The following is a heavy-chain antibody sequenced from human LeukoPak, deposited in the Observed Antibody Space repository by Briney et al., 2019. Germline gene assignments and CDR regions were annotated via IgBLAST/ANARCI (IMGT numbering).Heavy chain of an antibody. CDR3: ARDTADFDWLTIDY. CDR2: INPNSGGT. J-gene: IGHJ4*02. CDR1: GYTFTGYY. Sequence: ASVKVSCKASGYTFTGYYMHWVRQAPGQGLEWMGRINPNSGGTNYAQKFQGRVTMTRDTSISTACMELSRLRSDDTAVYYCARDTADFDWLTIDYWGQGTLVTVSS. D-gene: IGHD3-9*01. V-gene: IGHV1-2*06.